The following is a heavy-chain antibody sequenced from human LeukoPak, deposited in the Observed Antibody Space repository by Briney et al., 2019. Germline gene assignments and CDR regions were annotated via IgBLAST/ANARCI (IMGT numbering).Heavy chain of an antibody. CDR1: GGSISSGDYY. CDR2: IYYSGST. Sequence: PSETLSLTRTVSGGSISSGDYYWSWIRQPPGKGLEWIGYIYYSGSTYYNPSLKSRVTISVDTSKNQFSLKLSSVTAADTAVYYCARVVGIDYGMDVWGQGTTVTVSS. D-gene: IGHD2-15*01. V-gene: IGHV4-30-4*01. J-gene: IGHJ6*02. CDR3: ARVVGIDYGMDV.